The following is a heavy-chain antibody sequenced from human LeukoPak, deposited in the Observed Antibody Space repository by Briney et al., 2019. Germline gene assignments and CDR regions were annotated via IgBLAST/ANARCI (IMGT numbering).Heavy chain of an antibody. Sequence: SETLSLTCTVSGGSFSSVSYYWGWIRQPPGKGLEWIAYIYYSGTTNYNPSLKSRVTISADTSKNQFSLKLKSVTAADTAVYYCARTDRDYGSGSFHYFDYWGQGTLVTVSS. CDR1: GGSFSSVSYY. J-gene: IGHJ4*02. CDR3: ARTDRDYGSGSFHYFDY. CDR2: IYYSGTT. D-gene: IGHD3-10*01. V-gene: IGHV4-61*01.